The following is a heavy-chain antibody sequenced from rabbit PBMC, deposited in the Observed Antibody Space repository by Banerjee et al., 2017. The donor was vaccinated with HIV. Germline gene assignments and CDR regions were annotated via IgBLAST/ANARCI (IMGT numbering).Heavy chain of an antibody. J-gene: IGHJ4*01. CDR3: ARFYAGYGDFGFAAM. CDR1: GFTLSSYYM. Sequence: QEQLKESGGGLVQTGGSLKLSCKASGFTLSSYYMNWVRQAPGKGLEWIGYIDPVFGTTYYANWAKGRFTISKTSSTTVTLQMTSLTAADTATYFCARFYAGYGDFGFAAMWGPGTLVTVS. D-gene: IGHD7-1*01. CDR2: IDPVFGTT. V-gene: IGHV1S45*01.